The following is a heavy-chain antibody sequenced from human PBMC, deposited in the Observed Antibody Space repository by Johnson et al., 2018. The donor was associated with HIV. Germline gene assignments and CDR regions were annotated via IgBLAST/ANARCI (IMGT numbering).Heavy chain of an antibody. J-gene: IGHJ3*01. CDR3: ARESRIWA. D-gene: IGHD3-16*01. CDR1: GFTVSSNY. Sequence: VQLVESGGGLVQPGGSLRLSCAASGFTVSSNYMSWVRQAPGKGLEWVSVIYRGGSTYYADSVKVRFTISRYNSKNTLYLQMNSLRADDTAVYYCARESRIWAWGQGTMVTVSS. CDR2: IYRGGST. V-gene: IGHV3-66*01.